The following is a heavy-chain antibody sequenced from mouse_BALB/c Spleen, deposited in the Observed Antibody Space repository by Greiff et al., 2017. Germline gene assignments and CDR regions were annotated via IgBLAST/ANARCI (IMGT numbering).Heavy chain of an antibody. CDR1: GFTFSSYG. CDR3: ARVYGNFSPWFAY. D-gene: IGHD2-1*01. V-gene: IGHV5-6-3*01. Sequence: EVKLVESGGGLVQPGGSLKLSCAASGFTFSSYGMSWVRQTPDKRLELVATINSNGGSTYYPDSVKGRFTISRDNAKNTLYLQMSSLKSEDTAMYYCARVYGNFSPWFAYWGQGTLVTVSA. CDR2: INSNGGST. J-gene: IGHJ3*01.